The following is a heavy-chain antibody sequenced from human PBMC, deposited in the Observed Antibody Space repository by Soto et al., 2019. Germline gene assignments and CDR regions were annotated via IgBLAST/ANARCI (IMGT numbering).Heavy chain of an antibody. CDR1: DASISGYY. D-gene: IGHD3-16*01. CDR2: IYYSGST. CDR3: ARTRDFGYFDY. V-gene: IGHV4-59*12. J-gene: IGHJ4*02. Sequence: SETLSLTCTVSDASISGYYWSWIRQPPGKGLEWIAYIYYSGSTNYNPSLRSRDNISVDRSKNQFSLSLSSVTASDTAVYYCARTRDFGYFDYWGQGTLVTVSS.